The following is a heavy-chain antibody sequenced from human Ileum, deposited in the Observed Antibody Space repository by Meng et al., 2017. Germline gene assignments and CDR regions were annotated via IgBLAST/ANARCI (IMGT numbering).Heavy chain of an antibody. CDR2: VNPNNGDT. CDR3: ARWEGLEP. V-gene: IGHV1-2*06. J-gene: IGHJ5*02. CDR1: GYTFTDYY. D-gene: IGHD1-1*01. Sequence: QVQLVQSGAEVKTAGASVKVSCKASGYTFTDYYMHGGRQAPGQGLEWMGRVNPNNGDTIYAQKFQGRVTMTWDTSMTTAYMELRRLTSDDTAVYYCARWEGLEPWGQGTLVTVSS.